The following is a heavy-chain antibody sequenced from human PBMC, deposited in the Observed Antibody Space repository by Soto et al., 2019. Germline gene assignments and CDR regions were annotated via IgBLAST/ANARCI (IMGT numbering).Heavy chain of an antibody. CDR3: AALGYDSSGYYYVHI. Sequence: GASVKVSCKASGGTFSSYAISWVRQAPGQGLEWMGGIIPIFGTANYAQKFQGRVTITADESTSTAYMELSSLRSEDTAVYYCAALGYDSSGYYYVHIWGQGTMVTVSS. CDR1: GGTFSSYA. J-gene: IGHJ3*02. CDR2: IIPIFGTA. V-gene: IGHV1-69*13. D-gene: IGHD3-22*01.